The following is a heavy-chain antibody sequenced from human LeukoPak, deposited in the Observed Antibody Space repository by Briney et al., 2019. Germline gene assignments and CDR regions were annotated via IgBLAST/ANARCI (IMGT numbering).Heavy chain of an antibody. D-gene: IGHD4-23*01. J-gene: IGHJ4*02. V-gene: IGHV1-69*13. Sequence: ASVRVSCKASGGTISSYAIGGVRQAPGQWLEWMGGIIPIFGTANYAQKFHGRVTITADESTSTAYMELSSLRSEDTAVYYCARGGYGGPSNYWGQGTLVTVSS. CDR2: IIPIFGTA. CDR1: GGTISSYA. CDR3: ARGGYGGPSNY.